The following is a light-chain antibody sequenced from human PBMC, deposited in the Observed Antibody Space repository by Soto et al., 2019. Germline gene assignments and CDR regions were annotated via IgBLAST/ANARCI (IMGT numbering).Light chain of an antibody. J-gene: IGLJ2*01. Sequence: QSALTQPRSVSGSPGQSVTISCTGTSSDIGGYNYVSWYQQNPGKAPKLMIYDVTNRPSGVPDRFSGSKSGNTASLTISGLQAEDEADYYCCSYAGSSSLLFGGGTKLTVL. V-gene: IGLV2-11*01. CDR1: SSDIGGYNY. CDR2: DVT. CDR3: CSYAGSSSLL.